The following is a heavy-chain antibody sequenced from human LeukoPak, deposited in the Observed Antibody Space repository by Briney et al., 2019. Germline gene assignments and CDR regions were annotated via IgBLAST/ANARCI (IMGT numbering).Heavy chain of an antibody. D-gene: IGHD1-26*01. CDR3: ARGKWELLGVAFDI. Sequence: PSETLSLTCAVYGGSFSGYYWSWIRQPPGKGLEWIGEINHSGSTNYNPSLKSRVTISVDTSKNQFSLKLSSVTAADTAVYYCARGKWELLGVAFDIWGQGTMVTVSS. CDR1: GGSFSGYY. CDR2: INHSGST. J-gene: IGHJ3*02. V-gene: IGHV4-34*01.